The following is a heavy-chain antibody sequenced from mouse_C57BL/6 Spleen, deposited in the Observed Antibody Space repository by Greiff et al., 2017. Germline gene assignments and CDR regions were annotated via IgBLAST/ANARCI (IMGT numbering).Heavy chain of an antibody. J-gene: IGHJ3*01. CDR1: GYTFTSYW. D-gene: IGHD3-2*02. V-gene: IGHV1-69*01. Sequence: QVQLKQPGAELVMPGASVKLSCKASGYTFTSYWMHWVKQRPGQGLEWIGEIDPSDSYTNYNQKFKGKSTLTVDKSSSTAYMQLSGLTSEDSAVYYCARGVRRQLRWFAYGGQGTLVTVSA. CDR3: ARGVRRQLRWFAY. CDR2: IDPSDSYT.